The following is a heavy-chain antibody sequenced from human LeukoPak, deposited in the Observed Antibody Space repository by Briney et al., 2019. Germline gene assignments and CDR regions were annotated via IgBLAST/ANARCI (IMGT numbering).Heavy chain of an antibody. CDR3: ARGGTFVSDY. Sequence: GGSLRLSCAASGFTFSTFWMSWVRQAPGKGLEWVANINQGGSEKYYVDSVKGRFTVSRDNAKNSLYLQMDSLRAEDTAVYYCARGGTFVSDYWGQGTLVTVSS. CDR1: GFTFSTFW. V-gene: IGHV3-7*01. J-gene: IGHJ4*02. CDR2: INQGGSEK. D-gene: IGHD1-1*01.